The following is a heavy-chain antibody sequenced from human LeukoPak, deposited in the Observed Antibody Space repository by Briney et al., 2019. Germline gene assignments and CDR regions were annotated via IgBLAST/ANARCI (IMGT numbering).Heavy chain of an antibody. CDR2: IYTSGST. CDR1: GGSISSYY. D-gene: IGHD3-16*01. CDR3: ARVRWGTFDY. Sequence: PSETLSLTCTVSGGSISSYYWSWIRQPPGKGLEWIGYIYTSGSTNYNPSLKSRVTISVDTSKNQFSLKLSSVAAADTAVYYCARVRWGTFDYWGQGTLVTVSS. V-gene: IGHV4-4*09. J-gene: IGHJ4*02.